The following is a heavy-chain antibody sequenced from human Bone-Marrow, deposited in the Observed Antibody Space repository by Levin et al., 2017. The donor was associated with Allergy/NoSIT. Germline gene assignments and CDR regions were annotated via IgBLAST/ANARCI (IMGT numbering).Heavy chain of an antibody. CDR1: GYIFTDYG. V-gene: IGHV1-18*01. CDR3: ARGFDS. Sequence: GASVKVSCKASGYIFTDYGISWVRQAPGQGLEWMGWISAYSGHTNFVQKFRGRVTMTTNTSTSTAYMELRSLRSDDTAMYYCARGFDSWGQRTLVTVSS. J-gene: IGHJ4*02. CDR2: ISAYSGHT.